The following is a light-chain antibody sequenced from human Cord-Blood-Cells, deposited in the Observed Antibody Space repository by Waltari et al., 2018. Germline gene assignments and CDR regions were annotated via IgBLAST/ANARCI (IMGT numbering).Light chain of an antibody. Sequence: QSALTPPASVSGSPGQSITIACTGTSSDVGGYNYASWYQQHPGKAPKPMIYDVSNRPSGVSNRFSGSKSGNTASLTISGLQAEDEADYYCSSYTSSSTWVFGGGTKLTVL. CDR2: DVS. CDR1: SSDVGGYNY. J-gene: IGLJ3*02. V-gene: IGLV2-14*01. CDR3: SSYTSSSTWV.